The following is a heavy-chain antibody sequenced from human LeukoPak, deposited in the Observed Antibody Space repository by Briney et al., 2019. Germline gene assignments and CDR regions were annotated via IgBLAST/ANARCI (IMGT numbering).Heavy chain of an antibody. CDR1: GFTFSSYS. Sequence: GGSLRLSCAASGFTFSSYSMNWVRQAPGKGLEWVSAISGSGGSTYYADSVKGRFTISRDNSKNTLYLQMNSLRAEDTAVYYCAKCSGGSCYYWFDPWGQGTLVTVSS. CDR3: AKCSGGSCYYWFDP. J-gene: IGHJ5*02. V-gene: IGHV3-23*01. CDR2: ISGSGGST. D-gene: IGHD2-15*01.